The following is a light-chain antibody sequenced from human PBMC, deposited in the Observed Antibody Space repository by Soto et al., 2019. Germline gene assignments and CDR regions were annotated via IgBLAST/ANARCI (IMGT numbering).Light chain of an antibody. CDR3: QQRSNWPPT. J-gene: IGKJ4*01. CDR2: DAS. CDR1: QSISSY. V-gene: IGKV3-11*01. Sequence: EIVLTQSPATLSLSPGERATLSCRASQSISSYLAWYQQMPGQAPRLLIFDASNRATGIPARFSGSGSGTDFTLTIRSLEPEDFAVYYCQQRSNWPPTFGGGTKVEIK.